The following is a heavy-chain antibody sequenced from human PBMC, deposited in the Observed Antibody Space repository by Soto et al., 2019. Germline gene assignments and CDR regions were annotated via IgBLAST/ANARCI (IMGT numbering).Heavy chain of an antibody. J-gene: IGHJ6*02. V-gene: IGHV1-2*04. CDR2: INPKSGGT. CDR1: GYSFTDYH. D-gene: IGHD2-8*01. Sequence: ASVKVSCKASGYSFTDYHIHWVRQAPGQGLEWLGRINPKSGGTSTAQKFQGWVTMTRDTSINTAYMDLTRLRSDDTAVYYCARGHSTDCSNGVCSFFYNHEMDVWGQGTPITV. CDR3: ARGHSTDCSNGVCSFFYNHEMDV.